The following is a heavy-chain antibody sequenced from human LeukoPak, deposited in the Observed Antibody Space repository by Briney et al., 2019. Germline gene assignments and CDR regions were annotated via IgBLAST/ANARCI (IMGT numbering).Heavy chain of an antibody. CDR1: GGTFSSYA. CDR2: IIPIFGTA. J-gene: IGHJ4*02. V-gene: IGHV1-69*06. Sequence: ASVKVSCKASGGTFSSYAISWVRQAPGQGLEWMGGIIPIFGTANYAQKFQGRVTITADKSTSTAYMELSSLRSEDTAVYYCASLKPRGYFDYWGQGTLVTVSS. CDR3: ASLKPRGYFDY.